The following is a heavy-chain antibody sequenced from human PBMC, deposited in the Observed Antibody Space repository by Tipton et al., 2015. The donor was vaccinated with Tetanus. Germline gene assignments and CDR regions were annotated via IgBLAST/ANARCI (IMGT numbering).Heavy chain of an antibody. CDR3: AGLTAQRTELYFEH. V-gene: IGHV4-59*01. J-gene: IGHJ4*02. CDR1: GGSISSYY. D-gene: IGHD6-25*01. CDR2: IYYTGST. Sequence: TLSLTCTVSGGSISSYYWSWIRQPPGKGLEWIGYIYYTGSTNHNPSLKRRVTISMDRSKNQISLQLTSVTAADPDVYFCAGLTAQRTELYFEHWGQGTLVTVSS.